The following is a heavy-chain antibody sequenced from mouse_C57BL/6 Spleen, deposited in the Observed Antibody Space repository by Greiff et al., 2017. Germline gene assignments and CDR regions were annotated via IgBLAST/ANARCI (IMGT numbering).Heavy chain of an antibody. Sequence: EVQLQESGAELVRPGASVKLSCTASGFNIKDDYMHWVKQRPEQGLEWIGWIDPENGDTEYASKFQGKATITADTSSNTAYLQLSSLTSEDTAVYYCTAGPWFADWGQGTLVTGSA. D-gene: IGHD3-1*01. CDR3: TAGPWFAD. V-gene: IGHV14-4*01. CDR2: IDPENGDT. J-gene: IGHJ3*01. CDR1: GFNIKDDY.